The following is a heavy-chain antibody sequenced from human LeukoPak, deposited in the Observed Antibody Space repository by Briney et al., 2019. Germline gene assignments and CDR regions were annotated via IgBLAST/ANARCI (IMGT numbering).Heavy chain of an antibody. CDR3: ARSSDSSGFYDYFDY. CDR2: IYPGDSDT. CDR1: GYSFTSYW. V-gene: IGHV5-51*01. Sequence: PGESLKISCEGSGYSFTSYWIGWVRPMPGKGLELVAIIYPGDSDTIYSPSFQRQVTISADNSISTAYLQWSSLKASDTAMYYCARSSDSSGFYDYFDYWGQGTLVTVSS. J-gene: IGHJ4*02. D-gene: IGHD3-22*01.